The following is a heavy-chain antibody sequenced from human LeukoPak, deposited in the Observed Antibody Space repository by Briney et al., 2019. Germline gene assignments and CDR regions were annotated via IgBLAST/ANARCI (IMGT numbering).Heavy chain of an antibody. D-gene: IGHD1-26*01. CDR2: IYYSGST. CDR1: GGSISSYY. J-gene: IGHJ4*02. V-gene: IGHV4-59*01. Sequence: SETLSLTCTVSGGSISSYYWSWIRQPPGKGLEWIGYIYYSGSTNYNPSLKSRVTISVDTSKNQFSLKLSSVTAADTAVHYCARGVGATHYFDYWGQGTLVTVSS. CDR3: ARGVGATHYFDY.